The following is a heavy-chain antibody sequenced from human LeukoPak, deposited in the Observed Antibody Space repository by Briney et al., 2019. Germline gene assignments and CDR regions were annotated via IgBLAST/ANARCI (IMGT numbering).Heavy chain of an antibody. CDR1: GGSISTYY. J-gene: IGHJ6*02. CDR2: IYYSGST. Sequence: SETLSLTCTVSGGSISTYYWNWIRQPPGKEPEWIGTIYYSGSTYYNPSLKSRVTISVDTSNNQFSVKLSSVTAADTAVYYCARHVTAPGGYYGMDVWGQGTTVTVSS. V-gene: IGHV4-59*04. CDR3: ARHVTAPGGYYGMDV. D-gene: IGHD6-13*01.